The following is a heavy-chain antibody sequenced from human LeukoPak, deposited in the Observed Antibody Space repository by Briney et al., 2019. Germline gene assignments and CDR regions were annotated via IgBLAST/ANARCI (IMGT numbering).Heavy chain of an antibody. V-gene: IGHV3-23*01. CDR1: GFTFSSYA. J-gene: IGHJ4*02. D-gene: IGHD6-19*01. Sequence: GSLRLSCAASGFTFSSYAMSWVRQAPGKGLEWVSAISGSGGSTYYADSVKGQFTISRDNSKNTVYLQVNSLRAEDTAVYYCAKTTTGYSSGRYPGWPVDYWGQGTLVTVSS. CDR3: AKTTTGYSSGRYPGWPVDY. CDR2: ISGSGGST.